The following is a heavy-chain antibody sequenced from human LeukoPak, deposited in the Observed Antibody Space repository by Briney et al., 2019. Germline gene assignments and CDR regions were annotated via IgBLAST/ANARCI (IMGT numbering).Heavy chain of an antibody. Sequence: GGSLRLSCAASGFTFSSHWMTWVRQAPGKGLEWVSSISSSSSYIYYADSVKGRFTISRDNAKNSLYLQMNSLRAEDTAVYYCARDLFPYGMDVWGQGTTVTVSS. CDR1: GFTFSSHW. V-gene: IGHV3-21*01. CDR2: ISSSSSYI. J-gene: IGHJ6*02. CDR3: ARDLFPYGMDV.